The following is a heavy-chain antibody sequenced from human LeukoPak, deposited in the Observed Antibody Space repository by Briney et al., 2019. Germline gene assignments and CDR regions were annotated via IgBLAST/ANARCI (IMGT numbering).Heavy chain of an antibody. CDR1: GFTFSSYA. V-gene: IGHV3-23*01. Sequence: LPGGSLRLSCAASGFTFSSYAMGWVRLAPGKGLEWVSAISGSGDSTYYADSVKGRFTIPRDNSKNTLYLQMNSLRAEDTAVYYCARGPDPFNYGMDVWGQGTTVTVSS. CDR3: ARGPDPFNYGMDV. D-gene: IGHD1-14*01. J-gene: IGHJ6*02. CDR2: ISGSGDST.